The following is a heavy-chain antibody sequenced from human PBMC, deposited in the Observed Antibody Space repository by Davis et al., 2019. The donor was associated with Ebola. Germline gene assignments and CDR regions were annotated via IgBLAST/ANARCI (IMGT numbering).Heavy chain of an antibody. Sequence: AASVKVSCKASGYTFISYVIHWVRQAPGQRLEWMGWINVGNGNTKSSQKFQGRVTISRDTSASTAYLELSSLRSEDTAVYYCARDAEDYSSSFLAYWGQGSLVTVSS. CDR3: ARDAEDYSSSFLAY. J-gene: IGHJ4*02. D-gene: IGHD6-6*01. CDR1: GYTFISYV. CDR2: INVGNGNT. V-gene: IGHV1-3*01.